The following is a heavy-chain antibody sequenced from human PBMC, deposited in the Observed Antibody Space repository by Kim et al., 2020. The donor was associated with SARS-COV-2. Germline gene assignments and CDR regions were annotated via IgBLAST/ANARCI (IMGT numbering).Heavy chain of an antibody. D-gene: IGHD3-10*01. V-gene: IGHV3-23*01. J-gene: IGHJ6*02. Sequence: GGSLRLSCAASGFTFSSYAMSWVRQAPGKGLEWVSAISGSGGSTYYADSVKGRFTISRDNSKNTLYLQMNSLRAEDTAVYYCAKDKGYSLTMVRGVIITAGMDVWGQGTTVTVSS. CDR1: GFTFSSYA. CDR3: AKDKGYSLTMVRGVIITAGMDV. CDR2: ISGSGGST.